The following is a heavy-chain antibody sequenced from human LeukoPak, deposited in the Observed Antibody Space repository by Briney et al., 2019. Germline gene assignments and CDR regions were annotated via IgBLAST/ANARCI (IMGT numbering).Heavy chain of an antibody. CDR1: GFTFSSYS. D-gene: IGHD3-3*01. CDR2: IRSSSSTM. J-gene: IGHJ4*02. CDR3: ARWARASYYDFWSGYYSPTSGFDY. Sequence: PGGSLRLSCAASGFTFSSYSMNWVRQAPGKGLEWVSYIRSSSSTMYYADSVKGRFTISRDNAKNSLYLQMNSLRAEDTAVYYCARWARASYYDFWSGYYSPTSGFDYWGQGTLVTVSS. V-gene: IGHV3-48*04.